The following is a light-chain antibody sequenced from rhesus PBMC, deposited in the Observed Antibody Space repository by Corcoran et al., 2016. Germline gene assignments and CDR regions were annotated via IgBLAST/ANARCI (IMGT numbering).Light chain of an antibody. CDR3: LQHKSYPRT. V-gene: IGKV1-28*02. CDR2: TAS. Sequence: DIQMTQSSSSLSASVGDTVTITCRASQDISRYVNWFQQKPGKAPKLLIYTASNLESGVPSRFSGSVSGTEFTLTISSLQPEDFASYYCLQHKSYPRTFGQRTKVEI. CDR1: QDISRY. J-gene: IGKJ1*01.